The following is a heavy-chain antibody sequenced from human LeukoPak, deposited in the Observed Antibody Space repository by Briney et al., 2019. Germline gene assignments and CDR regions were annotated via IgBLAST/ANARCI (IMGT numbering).Heavy chain of an antibody. CDR1: GFTFSSYA. V-gene: IGHV3-48*01. J-gene: IGHJ4*02. Sequence: GGSLRLSCAASGFTFSSYAMHWVRQAPGKGLEWVSYISSSSSTIYYADSVKGRFTISRDNAKNSLYLQMNSLRAEDTAVYYCARSKTVLRFLEWLSLDYWGQGTLVTVSS. CDR3: ARSKTVLRFLEWLSLDY. D-gene: IGHD3-3*01. CDR2: ISSSSSTI.